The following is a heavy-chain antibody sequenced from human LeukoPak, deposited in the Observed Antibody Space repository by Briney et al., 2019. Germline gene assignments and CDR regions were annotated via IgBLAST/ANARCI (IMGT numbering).Heavy chain of an antibody. V-gene: IGHV3-9*01. CDR3: AKDISAGGGNLDY. Sequence: GRSLRLSCAASGFKFDDYAMHWVRQPQGKGLEWVSGISWNSGSIDYAGSVKGRFTISRDNAKNSLYLQMNSLRAEDTALYYCAKDISAGGGNLDYWGHGTLVTVSS. J-gene: IGHJ4*01. D-gene: IGHD2-15*01. CDR1: GFKFDDYA. CDR2: ISWNSGSI.